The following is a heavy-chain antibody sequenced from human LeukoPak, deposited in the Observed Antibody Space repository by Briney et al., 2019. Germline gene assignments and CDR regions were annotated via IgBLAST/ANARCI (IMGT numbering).Heavy chain of an antibody. J-gene: IGHJ4*02. CDR1: GGTFSSYA. Sequence: SVKVSCKASGGTFSSYAISWVRQAPGQGLEWMGGIIPIFGTANYAQKFQGRVTITTDESTSTAYMELSSLRSEDTAVYYCARGAQLRYFDWLLFGWGQGTLVTVPS. V-gene: IGHV1-69*05. CDR3: ARGAQLRYFDWLLFG. CDR2: IIPIFGTA. D-gene: IGHD3-9*01.